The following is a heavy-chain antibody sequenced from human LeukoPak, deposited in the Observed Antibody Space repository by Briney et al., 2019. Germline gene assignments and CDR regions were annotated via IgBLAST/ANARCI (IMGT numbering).Heavy chain of an antibody. Sequence: SETLSLTCTVSGGSISSYYWSWIRQPPGKGLEWIGYIYYSGSTSYNPSLKSRVTISVDTSKNQFSLKLSSVTAADTAVYYCARHGNRRPREYCSGGSCYSSHFDYWGQGTLVTVSS. D-gene: IGHD2-15*01. J-gene: IGHJ4*02. CDR2: IYYSGST. CDR3: ARHGNRRPREYCSGGSCYSSHFDY. CDR1: GGSISSYY. V-gene: IGHV4-59*08.